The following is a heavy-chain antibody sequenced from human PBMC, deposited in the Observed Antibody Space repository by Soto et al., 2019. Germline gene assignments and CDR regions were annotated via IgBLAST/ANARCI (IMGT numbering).Heavy chain of an antibody. CDR3: AIERGGSGP. CDR2: IIPIFGTA. J-gene: IGHJ5*02. V-gene: IGHV1-69*12. CDR1: GGTFSSYA. Sequence: QVQLVQSGAEVKKPGSSVKVSCKASGGTFSSYAISWVRQAPGQGLEWMGGIIPIFGTADYAQKFQGRVTITADESTSAALMVLRSLRSEDTSVYCCAIERGGSGPWGQGTLVTVSS. D-gene: IGHD3-16*01.